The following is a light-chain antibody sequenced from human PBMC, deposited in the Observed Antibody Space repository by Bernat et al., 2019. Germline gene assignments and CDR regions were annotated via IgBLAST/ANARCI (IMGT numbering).Light chain of an antibody. CDR3: QTWDSKTYV. CDR1: NFENKY. V-gene: IGLV3-1*01. J-gene: IGLJ1*01. CDR2: QDK. Sequence: SFVLTQLPSVSVSPGQTATIACSGTNFENKYVCWYQQKTGQAPVLIIYQDKRRPSGIPERFSGSSSGNTATLTIGGTQPVDEADYYCQTWDSKTYVFGTGTKVSVL.